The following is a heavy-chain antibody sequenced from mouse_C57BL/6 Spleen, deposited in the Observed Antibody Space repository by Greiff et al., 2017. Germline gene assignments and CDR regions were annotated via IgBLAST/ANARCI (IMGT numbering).Heavy chain of an antibody. CDR2: IDPSDSYT. CDR1: GYTFTSYW. D-gene: IGHD2-4*01. Sequence: QVQLQQPGAELVRPGTSVKLSCKASGYTFTSYWLHWVKQRPGQGLEWIGVIDPSDSYTNYNQKFKGKATLTVDTASSTAYVQLSSLTSEDSAVYDCARRTSEYDGYFDYWGQGTTLTVSS. V-gene: IGHV1-59*01. J-gene: IGHJ2*01. CDR3: ARRTSEYDGYFDY.